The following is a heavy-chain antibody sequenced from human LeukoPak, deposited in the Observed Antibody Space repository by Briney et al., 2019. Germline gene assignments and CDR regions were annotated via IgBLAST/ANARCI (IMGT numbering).Heavy chain of an antibody. CDR3: ARAFYRQWLVPCY. V-gene: IGHV1-2*02. CDR2: INPNSGGT. Sequence: GASVKVSCKASGYTFTGYYMHWVRQAPGQGLEWMGWINPNSGGTNYAQKFQGRVTVTRDTSISTAYMELSRLRSDDTAVYYCARAFYRQWLVPCYWGQGTLVTVSS. CDR1: GYTFTGYY. D-gene: IGHD6-19*01. J-gene: IGHJ4*02.